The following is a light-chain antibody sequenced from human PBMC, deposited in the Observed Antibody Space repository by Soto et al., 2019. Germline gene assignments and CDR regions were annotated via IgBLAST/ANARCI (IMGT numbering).Light chain of an antibody. J-gene: IGKJ4*01. CDR2: GAS. Sequence: EIVMTQSPATLSVSPGEGATLSCRASQSISSNLAWYQQKPGQAPKLLLYGASTRATGFPARFSGSGSGTEFTLTISSLQSEDFAVYYCQQYNVWPLTFGGGTKVEIK. V-gene: IGKV3-15*01. CDR3: QQYNVWPLT. CDR1: QSISSN.